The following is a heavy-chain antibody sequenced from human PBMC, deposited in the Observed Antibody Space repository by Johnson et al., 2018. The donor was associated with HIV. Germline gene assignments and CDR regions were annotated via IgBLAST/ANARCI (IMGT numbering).Heavy chain of an antibody. CDR1: GFSFSAYA. V-gene: IGHV3-23*04. J-gene: IGHJ3*02. CDR3: AVLTTGGLRVGNFDI. D-gene: IGHD1-1*01. CDR2: IRASGGST. Sequence: VQLVESGGELIRPGASLKLSCTASGFSFSAYAMSWVRQAPGKGLEWVSLIRASGGSTHYSESVKGRFTISRDNVKNTLYLQMDSLRIEDTAVYYCAVLTTGGLRVGNFDIWGQGTMVTVSS.